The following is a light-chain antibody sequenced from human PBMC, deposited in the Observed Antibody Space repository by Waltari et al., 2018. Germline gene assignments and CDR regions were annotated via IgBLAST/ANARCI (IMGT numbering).Light chain of an antibody. Sequence: DIKMTQSSSTLSASVGDSVTITCRANQTISYWVAWYQQKPGKAPRLLIYDASILESGVPSRFSGSASGTEFTLSINSLQPDDFACYYCQQYNSYSWTFGQGTKVEIK. CDR3: QQYNSYSWT. CDR2: DAS. V-gene: IGKV1-5*01. CDR1: QTISYW. J-gene: IGKJ1*01.